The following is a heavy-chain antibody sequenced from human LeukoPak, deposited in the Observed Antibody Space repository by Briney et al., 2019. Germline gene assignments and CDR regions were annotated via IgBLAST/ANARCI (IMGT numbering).Heavy chain of an antibody. Sequence: PGGSLRLSCAASGFTFSNAWMSWVRQAPGKGLEWVGRIKSKTDGGTTDYAAPVKGRFTISRDDSKNTLYLQMNSLRAEDTAVYYCAKVSPRMTTVTTWVQYWGQGTLVTVSS. CDR1: GFTFSNAW. CDR2: IKSKTDGGTT. V-gene: IGHV3-15*01. CDR3: AKVSPRMTTVTTWVQY. J-gene: IGHJ4*02. D-gene: IGHD4-11*01.